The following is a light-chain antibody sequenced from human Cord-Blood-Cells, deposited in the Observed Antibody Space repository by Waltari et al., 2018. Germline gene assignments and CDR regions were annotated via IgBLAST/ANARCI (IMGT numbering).Light chain of an antibody. J-gene: IGLJ3*02. V-gene: IGLV1-47*01. CDR1: SSNIGSNY. Sequence: QSVLTQPPSASGTPGQRVTISCSGSSSNIGSNYVYWYQQLPGPAPKLLIYRNTQRPSGVPDRFSGSKSGTSASLAISGLRSEDEADYYCAAWDDSLSGRVFGGGTKLTVL. CDR2: RNT. CDR3: AAWDDSLSGRV.